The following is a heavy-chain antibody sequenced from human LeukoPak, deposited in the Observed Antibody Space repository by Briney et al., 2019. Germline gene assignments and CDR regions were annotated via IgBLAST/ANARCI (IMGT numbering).Heavy chain of an antibody. D-gene: IGHD2-2*01. J-gene: IGHJ4*02. CDR2: IYSSGST. Sequence: SETLSLTCTVSGDSITYYYWTWIRQPPGKGLEWIGNIYSSGSTNYNPSLKSRVTISVDTSKNQFSLKLSSVTAADTAVYYCARRVSASGRHYFDYWGQGTLVTVSS. CDR1: GDSITYYY. CDR3: ARRVSASGRHYFDY. V-gene: IGHV4-59*08.